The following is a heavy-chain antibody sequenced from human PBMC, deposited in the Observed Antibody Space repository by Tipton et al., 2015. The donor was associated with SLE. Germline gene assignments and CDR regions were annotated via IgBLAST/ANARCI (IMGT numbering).Heavy chain of an antibody. Sequence: TLSLTCSVSGGPIRYGGYYWNYIRQFPGKGLEWIGHISDRGTTYYNPSLQSRVTISSDTSKNQFSLKLTSVTAADTALYYCARKTAYCSGADCYIDAFDIWGQGTMVIVSS. V-gene: IGHV4-31*03. CDR3: ARKTAYCSGADCYIDAFDI. CDR2: ISDRGTT. J-gene: IGHJ3*02. D-gene: IGHD2-15*01. CDR1: GGPIRYGGYY.